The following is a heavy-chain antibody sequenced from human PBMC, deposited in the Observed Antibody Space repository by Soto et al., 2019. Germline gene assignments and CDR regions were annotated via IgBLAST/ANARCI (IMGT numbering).Heavy chain of an antibody. Sequence: PSETLSLTCTVSGGSISSSSYYWGWICQPPGKGLEWIGSIYYSGSTYYNPSLKSRVTISVDTSKNQFSLKLSSVTAADTAVYYCAREEWELGWFDPWGQGTLVTVSS. V-gene: IGHV4-39*02. CDR1: GGSISSSSYY. CDR3: AREEWELGWFDP. D-gene: IGHD1-26*01. J-gene: IGHJ5*02. CDR2: IYYSGST.